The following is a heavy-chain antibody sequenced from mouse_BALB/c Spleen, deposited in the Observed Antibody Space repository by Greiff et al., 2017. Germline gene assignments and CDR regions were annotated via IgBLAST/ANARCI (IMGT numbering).Heavy chain of an antibody. J-gene: IGHJ4*01. Sequence: VQLQQSGPELVKPGASVRISCKASGYTFTSYYIHWVKQRPGQGLEWIGWIYPGNVNTKYNEKFKGKATLTADKSSSTAYMQLSSLTSEDSAVYFCAGSSPYYYAMDYWGQGTSVTVSS. CDR1: GYTFTSYY. V-gene: IGHV1S56*01. CDR3: AGSSPYYYAMDY. D-gene: IGHD1-1*01. CDR2: IYPGNVNT.